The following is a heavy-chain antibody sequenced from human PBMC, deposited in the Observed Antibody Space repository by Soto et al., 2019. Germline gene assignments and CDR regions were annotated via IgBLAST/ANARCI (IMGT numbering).Heavy chain of an antibody. CDR1: GYPFTSYG. CDR2: NSAYDDKT. Sequence: QVQLVQSGAEVKKPGASVKVSCKTSGYPFTSYGINWVRQAPGQGPEWMGWNSAYDDKTIYSQKFQGRVTLTADTSTTTAYMELRGQRFDDTALYYCARDRLIAVTGLLRNWGQGTLVTVSS. J-gene: IGHJ4*02. V-gene: IGHV1-18*01. D-gene: IGHD2-21*02. CDR3: ARDRLIAVTGLLRN.